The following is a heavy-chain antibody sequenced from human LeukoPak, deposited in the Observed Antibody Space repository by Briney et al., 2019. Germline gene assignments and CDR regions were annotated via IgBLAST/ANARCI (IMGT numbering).Heavy chain of an antibody. CDR1: GDTFSSYA. CDR2: IIPIFGTA. J-gene: IGHJ4*02. V-gene: IGHV1-69*13. Sequence: SVKVSCKASGDTFSSYAFTWVRQAPGQGLEWMGGIIPIFGTANYAQKFQGRVTITADESTSTAYMELSSLRSEDTAVYYCASRRDGYNGYYFDYWGQGTLVTVSS. D-gene: IGHD5-24*01. CDR3: ASRRDGYNGYYFDY.